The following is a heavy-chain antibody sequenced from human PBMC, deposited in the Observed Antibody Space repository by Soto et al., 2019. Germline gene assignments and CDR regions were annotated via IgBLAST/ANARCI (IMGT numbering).Heavy chain of an antibody. D-gene: IGHD2-15*01. CDR2: IKQDGSEK. CDR3: ARRYCSGGSCYSYFDS. V-gene: IGHV3-7*01. CDR1: RFTFTNYW. Sequence: GGSLRLSCGASRFTFTNYWMSWVRQAPGKGLEWVANIKQDGSEKYYVDSVKGRFTISRDNIKNSLYLQMNSLRPEDTAVYYCARRYCSGGSCYSYFDSWGQGTLVPVSS. J-gene: IGHJ4*02.